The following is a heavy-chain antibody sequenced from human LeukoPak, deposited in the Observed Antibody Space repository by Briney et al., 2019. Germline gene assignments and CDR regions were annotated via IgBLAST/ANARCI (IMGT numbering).Heavy chain of an antibody. J-gene: IGHJ4*02. CDR2: ISGSGGST. Sequence: GGSLRLSCAASGFTFSSYAMSWARQAPGKGLEWVSAISGSGGSTYYADSVKGRFTISRDNSKNTLYLQMNSLRAEDTAVYYCAKGPSYTSHRDWGQGTLVTVSS. CDR1: GFTFSSYA. V-gene: IGHV3-23*01. CDR3: AKGPSYTSHRD. D-gene: IGHD2-2*01.